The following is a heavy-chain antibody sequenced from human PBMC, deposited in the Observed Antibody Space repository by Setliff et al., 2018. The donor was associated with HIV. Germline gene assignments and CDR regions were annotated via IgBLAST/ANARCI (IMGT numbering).Heavy chain of an antibody. CDR1: GYTFTSYA. Sequence: ASVKVSCKASGYTFTSYAMHWVRQAPGQRLEWMGWINAGNGNTKYSQKFQGRVTITTDESTNTAYMELSSLRSEDTAVYYCARIPTGGAFDIWGQGTVVTVSS. CDR3: ARIPTGGAFDI. J-gene: IGHJ3*02. D-gene: IGHD7-27*01. CDR2: INAGNGNT. V-gene: IGHV1-3*01.